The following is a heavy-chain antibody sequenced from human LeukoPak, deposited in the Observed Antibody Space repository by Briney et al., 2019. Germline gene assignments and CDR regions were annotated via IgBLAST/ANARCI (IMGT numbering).Heavy chain of an antibody. J-gene: IGHJ4*02. D-gene: IGHD3-3*01. Sequence: PSETLSLTCTVSGGSISSYYWSWIRHPPGKGLEWIGDIYYSGSTNYTPSLKSRVTISVDTTKNQFSLKLSSVTAADTAVYYCAGHALATGFSSQIDYWGQGTLVTVSS. V-gene: IGHV4-59*08. CDR3: AGHALATGFSSQIDY. CDR1: GGSISSYY. CDR2: IYYSGST.